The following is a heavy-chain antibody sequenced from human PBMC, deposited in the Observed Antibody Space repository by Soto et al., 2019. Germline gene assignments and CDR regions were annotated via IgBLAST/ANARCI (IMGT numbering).Heavy chain of an antibody. D-gene: IGHD6-19*01. CDR3: ARRRSGWYMSPYYYYGMDV. V-gene: IGHV4-59*08. CDR2: IYYSGST. J-gene: IGHJ6*02. CDR1: GGSISSYY. Sequence: QVQLQESGPGLVKPSETLSLTCTVSGGSISSYYWSWIRQPPGKGLEWIGYIYYSGSTNYNPSLKSRVTISVDTSTTLFSLTLSSVTAADPAVYYRARRRSGWYMSPYYYYGMDVWGQGTTVTVSS.